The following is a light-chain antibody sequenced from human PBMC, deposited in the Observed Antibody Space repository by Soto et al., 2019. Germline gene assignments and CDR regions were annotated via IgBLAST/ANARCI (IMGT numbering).Light chain of an antibody. CDR3: QQANSFPFL. J-gene: IGKJ3*01. CDR1: QGISSW. Sequence: DIQMTQSPSSVSASVGDRVTITCRARQGISSWLAWYQQKPGKAPKLLIYAASSLQSGVPSRFRGSGSGKDFTPAISGLQREDFTSYYCQQANSFPFLFGPGTKVDIK. CDR2: AAS. V-gene: IGKV1-12*01.